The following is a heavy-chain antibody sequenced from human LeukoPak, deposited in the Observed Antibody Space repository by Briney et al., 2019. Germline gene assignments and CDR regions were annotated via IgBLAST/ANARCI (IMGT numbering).Heavy chain of an antibody. J-gene: IGHJ4*02. CDR1: GGSISSTNW. V-gene: IGHV4-4*02. CDR3: ARVKEDTAGPHFDY. CDR2: IYHSGST. Sequence: SETLSLTCAVSGGSISSTNWWSWVRQPPGKGLEWIGEIYHSGSTNYNPSLRSRVTISADKSKNQFSLKLSSVTAADTAVYYCARVKEDTAGPHFDYWGQGTLVTVSS. D-gene: IGHD5-18*01.